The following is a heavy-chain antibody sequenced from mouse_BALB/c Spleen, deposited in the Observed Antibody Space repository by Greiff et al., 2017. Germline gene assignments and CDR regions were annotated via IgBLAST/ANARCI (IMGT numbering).Heavy chain of an antibody. J-gene: IGHJ2*01. CDR3: ARETSLGDYFDY. V-gene: IGHV5-6-4*01. CDR2: ISSGGSYT. CDR1: GFTFSSYT. Sequence: EVQRVESGGGLVKPGGSLKLSCAASGFTFSSYTMSWVRQTPEKRLEWVATISSGGSYTYYPDSVKGRFTISRDNAKNTLYLQMSSLKSEDTAMYYCARETSLGDYFDYWGQGTTLTVSS. D-gene: IGHD4-1*01.